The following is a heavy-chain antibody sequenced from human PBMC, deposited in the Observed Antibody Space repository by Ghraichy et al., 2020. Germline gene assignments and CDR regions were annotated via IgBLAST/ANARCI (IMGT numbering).Heavy chain of an antibody. Sequence: GGSLRLSCAASGFTLSTYAMSWVRQAPGKGLEWVSAISGSGGSTYYADSVKGRFTISRDNSKNTLYLQMNSLRAEDTAVYYCAKDANTPFTAAAGWYYFDYWGQGTLVTVSS. V-gene: IGHV3-23*01. CDR3: AKDANTPFTAAAGWYYFDY. CDR2: ISGSGGST. J-gene: IGHJ4*02. D-gene: IGHD6-13*01. CDR1: GFTLSTYA.